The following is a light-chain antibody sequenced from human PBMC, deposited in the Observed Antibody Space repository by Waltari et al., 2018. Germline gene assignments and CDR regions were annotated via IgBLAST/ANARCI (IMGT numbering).Light chain of an antibody. CDR2: AAS. J-gene: IGKJ1*01. CDR1: QDIRND. V-gene: IGKV1-6*01. Sequence: SSLSASVGDRVTITCRASQDIRNDLGWYQQKPGEAPKLLIYAASNLQSGVPSKFSGSGSGTDFTLTISSLQPEDFATYYCLQDYNYPRTFGQGTKVEIK. CDR3: LQDYNYPRT.